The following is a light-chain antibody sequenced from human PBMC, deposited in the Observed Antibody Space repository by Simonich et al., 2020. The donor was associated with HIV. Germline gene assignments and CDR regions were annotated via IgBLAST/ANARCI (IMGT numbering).Light chain of an antibody. CDR2: LGS. J-gene: IGKJ5*01. Sequence: DIVMTQSPLSLPVTPGEPASISCRSSHSLVHRNGYDYLDWDLQKPGQSPPLLIYLGSNRASGVPDRFRGSGSGTDFTLKISRVEAEDVGVYYCMQALQTPITFGQGTRLEIK. CDR1: HSLVHRNGYDY. V-gene: IGKV2-28*01. CDR3: MQALQTPIT.